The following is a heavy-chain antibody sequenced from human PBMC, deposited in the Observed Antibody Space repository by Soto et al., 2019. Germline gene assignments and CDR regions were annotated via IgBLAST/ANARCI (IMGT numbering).Heavy chain of an antibody. CDR2: ISGRGANI. V-gene: IGHV3-23*01. CDR1: GFTVSSYS. CDR3: ARRTSSGSGSYTYYYYGLDV. D-gene: IGHD3-10*01. Sequence: GGSLRLSCAASGFTVSSYSMNWVRQAPGEGLEWVSGISGRGANIYYADSVQGRFTISRDNSTNTLYLQMNSLRAEDTAVYSCARRTSSGSGSYTYYYYGLDVWGQGTTVTVSS. J-gene: IGHJ6*02.